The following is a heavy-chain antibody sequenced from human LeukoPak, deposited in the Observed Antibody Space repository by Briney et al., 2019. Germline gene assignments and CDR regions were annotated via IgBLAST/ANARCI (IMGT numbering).Heavy chain of an antibody. Sequence: GGSLRLSCAASGFTFTNYALSWVRQAPGKGLEWVSTIDYSGSDTYYAHSVKGRFSISRDNSKNTLYLQMNSLRAEDTAVYYCARDPRVGGTYRYFDSWGQGTLVAVSS. J-gene: IGHJ4*02. D-gene: IGHD1-26*01. V-gene: IGHV3-23*01. CDR1: GFTFTNYA. CDR2: IDYSGSDT. CDR3: ARDPRVGGTYRYFDS.